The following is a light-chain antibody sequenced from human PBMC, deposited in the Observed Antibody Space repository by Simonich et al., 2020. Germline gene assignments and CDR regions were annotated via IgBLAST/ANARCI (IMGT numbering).Light chain of an antibody. CDR2: DVS. J-gene: IGLJ2*01. CDR3: CSYAGSYTLV. Sequence: QSALTQPASVSGSPGQSITISCTGTSSDVGGYNYVSWYQQHPGKAPKLMIYDVSKRPSGVPDRFSGSESGNTASLTISGLQAEDEADYYCCSYAGSYTLVFGGGTKLTVL. V-gene: IGLV2-11*01. CDR1: SSDVGGYNY.